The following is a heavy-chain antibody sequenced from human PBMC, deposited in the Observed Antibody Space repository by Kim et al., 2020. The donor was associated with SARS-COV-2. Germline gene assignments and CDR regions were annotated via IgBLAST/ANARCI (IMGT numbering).Heavy chain of an antibody. CDR3: ARDPQYCSSTSCYHYYYYGMDV. D-gene: IGHD2-2*01. V-gene: IGHV1-18*01. Sequence: ASVKVSCKASGYTFTSYGISWVRQAPGQGLEWMGWISAYNGNTNYAQKLPGRVTMTTDTSTSTAYMELRSLRSDATAVYYCARDPQYCSSTSCYHYYYYGMDVWGQGTTVSVSS. CDR1: GYTFTSYG. CDR2: ISAYNGNT. J-gene: IGHJ6*01.